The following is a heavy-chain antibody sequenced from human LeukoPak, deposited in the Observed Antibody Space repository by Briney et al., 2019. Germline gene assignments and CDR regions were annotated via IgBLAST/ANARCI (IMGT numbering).Heavy chain of an antibody. CDR2: IIPIFGTA. V-gene: IGHV1-69*06. Sequence: GASVKVSCKASGVTFSNFAISWVRQAPGQGLEWMGGIIPIFGTANYAQKFQGRVTITADKSTSTAYMELSSLRSEDTAVYYCAREAQPGAFDIWGQGTMVTVSS. CDR3: AREAQPGAFDI. J-gene: IGHJ3*02. CDR1: GVTFSNFA. D-gene: IGHD1-14*01.